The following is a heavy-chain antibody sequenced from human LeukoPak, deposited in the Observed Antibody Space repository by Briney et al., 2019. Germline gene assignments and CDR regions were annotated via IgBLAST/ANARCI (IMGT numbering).Heavy chain of an antibody. D-gene: IGHD5-18*01. CDR3: GRGPIQQWLYYGMDV. J-gene: IGHJ6*02. CDR2: IRSKAYGGTT. V-gene: IGHV3-49*04. Sequence: PGRSLRLSCTAFGFSFGDHAMSWVRQAPGKGLEWVGFIRSKAYGGTTEYAASVKGRFIISRDDSTSIAYLQMNSLKTEDTAVYYCGRGPIQQWLYYGMDVWGQGTTVVVSS. CDR1: GFSFGDHA.